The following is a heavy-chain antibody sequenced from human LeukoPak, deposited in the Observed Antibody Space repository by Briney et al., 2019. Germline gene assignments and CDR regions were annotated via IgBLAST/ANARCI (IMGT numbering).Heavy chain of an antibody. CDR1: GASMTNYY. D-gene: IGHD5-24*01. J-gene: IGHJ4*02. V-gene: IGHV4-59*01. Sequence: PSETLSLTCTVSGASMTNYYWARIRQPPGKGLEWIGYIYYSGSTNYNPSLKSRVTISVDTSKNQFSLKLSSVTAADTAVYYCARGNGYNYYWGQGTLVTVSS. CDR3: ARGNGYNYY. CDR2: IYYSGST.